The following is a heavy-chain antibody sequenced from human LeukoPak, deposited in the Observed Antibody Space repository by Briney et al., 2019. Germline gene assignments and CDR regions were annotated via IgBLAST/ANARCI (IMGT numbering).Heavy chain of an antibody. Sequence: SQTLSLTCTVSGGSVSSYYWTWIRQPPGKGLEWVGYIYYSGSTNYNPSLKSRVTISVDMSKNQFSLKLSSVTAADTAVYYCARVVAAAGTGPHFYYYYYYMDVWGKGTTVTVSS. V-gene: IGHV4-59*02. CDR2: IYYSGST. CDR1: GGSVSSYY. CDR3: ARVVAAAGTGPHFYYYYYYMDV. D-gene: IGHD6-13*01. J-gene: IGHJ6*03.